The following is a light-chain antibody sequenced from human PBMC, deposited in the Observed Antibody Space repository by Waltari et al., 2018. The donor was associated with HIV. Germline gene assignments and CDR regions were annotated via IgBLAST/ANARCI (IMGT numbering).Light chain of an antibody. CDR3: YLTYGTGHERGL. Sequence: SYELTQPPSVSVSPGQTARITCSGDVLPTKYAYWYQQKATQAPRCYIDEDSNRPAGSLWGLFCSTSPSLATLAISGAQVEDEAVYFCYLTYGTGHERGLFGGGTKLTVL. V-gene: IGLV3-10*01. J-gene: IGLJ2*01. CDR2: EDS. CDR1: VLPTKY.